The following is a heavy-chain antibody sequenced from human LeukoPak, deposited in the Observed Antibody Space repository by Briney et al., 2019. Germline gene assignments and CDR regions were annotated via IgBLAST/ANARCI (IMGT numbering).Heavy chain of an antibody. CDR3: LRGDRRDY. J-gene: IGHJ4*02. Sequence: GGSLRLSCEASGFTFTKFWMSWVRQAPGKGLEWVANIQEDGKKENYVDSVRGRFTISRDNAKDSLYLQMNSLRVEDTAVSYCLRGDRRDYWGQGTLVTVSS. CDR1: GFTFTKFW. V-gene: IGHV3-7*01. CDR2: IQEDGKKE.